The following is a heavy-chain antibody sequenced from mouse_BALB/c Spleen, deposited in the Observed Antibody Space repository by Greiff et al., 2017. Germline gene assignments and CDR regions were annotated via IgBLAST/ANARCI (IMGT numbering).Heavy chain of an antibody. CDR1: GYSFTSYW. Sequence: VQLQQSGPQLVRPGASVKISCKASGYSFTSYWMHWVKQRPGQGLEWIGWIDPSDSETRLNQKFKDKATLTVDKSSSTAYMQLSSPTSEDSAVYYCARVGSSSHWYFDVWGAGTTVTVSS. CDR3: ARVGSSSHWYFDV. V-gene: IGHV1-69*02. D-gene: IGHD1-1*01. J-gene: IGHJ1*01. CDR2: IDPSDSET.